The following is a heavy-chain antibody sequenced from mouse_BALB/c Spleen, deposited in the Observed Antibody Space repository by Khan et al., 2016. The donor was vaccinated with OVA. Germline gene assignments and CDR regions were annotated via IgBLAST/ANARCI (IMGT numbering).Heavy chain of an antibody. V-gene: IGHV1-81*01. CDR1: GYTFTYYV. CDR2: IYPGSDNA. J-gene: IGHJ2*01. D-gene: IGHD2-3*01. Sequence: QEQLQQSGPELVKPGASVKMSCKASGYTFTYYVITWVKQRTGQGLEWIGEIYPGSDNAYYNERFKGKATLTADKSSNTTHMQLSSLTSEDSAVYFWARGDGYYVYFDYWGQGTTLTVSS. CDR3: ARGDGYYVYFDY.